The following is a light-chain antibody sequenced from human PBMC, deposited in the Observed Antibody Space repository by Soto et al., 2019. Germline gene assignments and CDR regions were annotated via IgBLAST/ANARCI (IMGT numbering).Light chain of an antibody. J-gene: IGKJ5*01. CDR1: QTISSW. CDR2: AAY. Sequence: DIQMTQSPSTLSGSVGGRVTINCRASQTISSWLAWYQQKPGKAPKLLIYAAYSLQSGVPSTFSGSGSGTEFTLTISRLQTEDFATYYCLQDYSSPITFGQGTRLEI. V-gene: IGKV1-5*01. CDR3: LQDYSSPIT.